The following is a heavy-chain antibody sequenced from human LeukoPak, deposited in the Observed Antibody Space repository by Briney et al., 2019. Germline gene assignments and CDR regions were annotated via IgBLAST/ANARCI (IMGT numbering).Heavy chain of an antibody. Sequence: GRSLRLSCAASGFTFSSYAMHRVRQAPGKGLEWVVVISYDGSNKYYADSVKGRFTISRDNSKNTLYLQMNSLRAEDTAVYYCAKRGGGSYYYYGMDVWGQGTTVTVSS. D-gene: IGHD2-15*01. V-gene: IGHV3-30*18. J-gene: IGHJ6*02. CDR3: AKRGGGSYYYYGMDV. CDR2: ISYDGSNK. CDR1: GFTFSSYA.